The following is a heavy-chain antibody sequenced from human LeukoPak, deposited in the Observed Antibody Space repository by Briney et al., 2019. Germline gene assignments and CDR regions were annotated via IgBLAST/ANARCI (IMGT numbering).Heavy chain of an antibody. D-gene: IGHD6-19*01. V-gene: IGHV3-48*01. CDR1: GFTFSSYS. CDR2: ISISSSSTI. CDR3: AREFQNSGWSFDH. Sequence: GGSLRLSCVASGFTFSSYSMNWVRQAPGKGLEWVSYISISSSSTIFYADSVKGRFTISRDNAKNSLYLQMNSLRAEDTAVYYCAREFQNSGWSFDHWGQGTLVTVSS. J-gene: IGHJ5*02.